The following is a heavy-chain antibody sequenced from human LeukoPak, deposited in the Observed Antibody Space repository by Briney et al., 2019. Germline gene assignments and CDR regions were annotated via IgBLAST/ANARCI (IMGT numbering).Heavy chain of an antibody. Sequence: TGGSLRLSCVASGFTFSSRDWMTWVRQAPGKGLEWVANIKQDGSEKNYVDSVKGRFTISRDNAKNSLYLQMNSLRAEDTAVYYCASGGSGGIGDYWGQGTLVTVSS. D-gene: IGHD6-13*01. CDR3: ASGGSGGIGDY. V-gene: IGHV3-7*01. CDR2: IKQDGSEK. CDR1: GFTFSSRDW. J-gene: IGHJ4*02.